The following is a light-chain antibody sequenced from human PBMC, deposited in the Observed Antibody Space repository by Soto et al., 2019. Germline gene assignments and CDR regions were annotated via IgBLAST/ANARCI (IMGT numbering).Light chain of an antibody. CDR1: QSISSW. CDR2: KAS. J-gene: IGKJ1*01. Sequence: DIQMTQSPSTLSASVGDRVTITCRASQSISSWLAWYQQKPGKAPNLLIYKASNLQSGVPSRFSRSGSGTEFTVTISSLQPDDFATYYCQQYNRYSETFGQGTKVDI. V-gene: IGKV1-5*03. CDR3: QQYNRYSET.